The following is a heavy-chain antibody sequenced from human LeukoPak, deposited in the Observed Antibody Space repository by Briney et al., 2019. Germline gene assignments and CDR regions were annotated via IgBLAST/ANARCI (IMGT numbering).Heavy chain of an antibody. CDR3: ARGVVTPSGAYYYGMDV. Sequence: PGGSLRLSCAASGFTFSSYAMHWVRQAPGKGLEWVAVISYDGSNKYYADSVKGRFTISRDNSKNTLYLQMNSLRAEDTAVYYCARGVVTPSGAYYYGMDVWGQGTTVTVSS. J-gene: IGHJ6*02. CDR2: ISYDGSNK. CDR1: GFTFSSYA. V-gene: IGHV3-30-3*01. D-gene: IGHD3-22*01.